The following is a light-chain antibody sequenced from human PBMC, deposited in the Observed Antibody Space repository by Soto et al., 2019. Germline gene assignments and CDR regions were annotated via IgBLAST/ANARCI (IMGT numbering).Light chain of an antibody. CDR3: QQYNSYSPYT. J-gene: IGKJ2*01. CDR1: QTISTW. Sequence: DIQMTQSPSTLSASVGDRVTITCRASQTISTWLAWYQQKPGKAPKLLIFDASSLESGVPSRFSGSGSGTEFTLTISILQPDDFATYYCQQYNSYSPYTFGQGTKLEI. V-gene: IGKV1-5*01. CDR2: DAS.